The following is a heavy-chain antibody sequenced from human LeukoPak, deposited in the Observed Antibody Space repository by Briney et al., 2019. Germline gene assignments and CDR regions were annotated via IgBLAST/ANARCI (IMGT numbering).Heavy chain of an antibody. J-gene: IGHJ6*02. CDR1: GFTFSSYG. V-gene: IGHV3-30*03. CDR2: ISYDGSNK. Sequence: PGGSLRLSCAASGFTFSSYGMHWVRQAPGKGLEWVTVISYDGSNKYYADSVKGRFTISRDNSKNTLYLQMNSPRAEDTAAYYCARRPIKYYYYGMDVWGQGTTVTVSS. CDR3: ARRPIKYYYYGMDV.